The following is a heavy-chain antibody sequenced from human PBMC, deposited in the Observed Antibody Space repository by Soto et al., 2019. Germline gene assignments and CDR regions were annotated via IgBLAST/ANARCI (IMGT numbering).Heavy chain of an antibody. CDR1: GGTFSSYT. CDR2: IIPILGIA. CDR3: ARAGHCSGGSCYSSTFDP. D-gene: IGHD2-15*01. J-gene: IGHJ5*02. V-gene: IGHV1-69*02. Sequence: SVKVSCKASGGTFSSYTISWVRQAPGQGLEWMGRIIPILGIANYAQKFQGRVTITADKSTSTAYMELSSLRSEDTAVYYCARAGHCSGGSCYSSTFDPWGQGTLVTVSS.